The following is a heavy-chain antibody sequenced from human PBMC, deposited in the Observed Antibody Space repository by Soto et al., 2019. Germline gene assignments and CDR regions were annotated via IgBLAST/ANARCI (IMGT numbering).Heavy chain of an antibody. CDR1: GYTFTSYD. Sequence: QVQLVQSGAEVKKPGASVKVSCKASGYTFTSYDINWVRQATGQGLEWMGWMNPNSGNTGYAQKFQGRVTMTRNTSISTVYMVLSSLRSEDTAGYYCARGSDYDYVWGSNRYYYYGMDVWGQGTTVTVSS. CDR3: ARGSDYDYVWGSNRYYYYGMDV. D-gene: IGHD3-16*01. J-gene: IGHJ6*02. CDR2: MNPNSGNT. V-gene: IGHV1-8*01.